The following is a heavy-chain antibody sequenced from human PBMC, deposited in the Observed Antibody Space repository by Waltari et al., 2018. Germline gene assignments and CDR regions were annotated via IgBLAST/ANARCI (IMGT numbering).Heavy chain of an antibody. CDR3: ARRGDGYSYGHFDY. D-gene: IGHD5-18*01. J-gene: IGHJ4*02. V-gene: IGHV4-39*07. Sequence: QLQLQESGPGLVKPSETLSLTCTVSGGSISSSSYYWGWIRQPPGKGLEWIGSIYYSGSTYYNPSLKSRVTISGDTSKNQFSLKLSSVTAADTAVYYCARRGDGYSYGHFDYWGQGTLVTVSS. CDR1: GGSISSSSYY. CDR2: IYYSGST.